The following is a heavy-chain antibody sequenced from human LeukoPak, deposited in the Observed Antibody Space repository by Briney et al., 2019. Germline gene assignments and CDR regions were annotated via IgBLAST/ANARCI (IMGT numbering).Heavy chain of an antibody. CDR1: GYTFTSYD. D-gene: IGHD6-6*01. V-gene: IGHV1-8*01. CDR2: MNPNSGNT. J-gene: IGHJ3*02. Sequence: ASVKVSCKASGYTFTSYDINWVRQATGQGLEWMGWMNPNSGNTGYAQKFQGRVTMTRDMSTSTVYMELSSLRSEDTAVYYCARTEYSSSGAFDIWGQGTMVTVSS. CDR3: ARTEYSSSGAFDI.